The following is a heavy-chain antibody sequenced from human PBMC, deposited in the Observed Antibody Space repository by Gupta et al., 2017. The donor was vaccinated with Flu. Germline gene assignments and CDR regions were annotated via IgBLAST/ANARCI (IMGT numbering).Heavy chain of an antibody. J-gene: IGHJ5*02. V-gene: IGHV3-23*01. Sequence: EEQLLESGGGLVQPGGSLRLSCVASGFTFRNFAMNWVRQAPGKGLEWVAAISFSGNHTYYADSVKGRFTISRDNLKNTVYVQMNSLRADDTAVYYCAKGTGQYTGSYGRFDPWGQGTLVTVSS. CDR1: GFTFRNFA. CDR3: AKGTGQYTGSYGRFDP. CDR2: ISFSGNHT. D-gene: IGHD1-26*01.